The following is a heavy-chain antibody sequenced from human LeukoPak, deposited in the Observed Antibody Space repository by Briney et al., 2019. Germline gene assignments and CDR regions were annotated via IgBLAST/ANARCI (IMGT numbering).Heavy chain of an antibody. CDR2: ISGSGSTT. Sequence: GGSLRLSCAASGFTFSSYAMTWVRQAPGKGLEWVSAISGSGSTTYYADSVKGRFTISRDNSKNTLYLQMSSLRAEDTAVYYCAKDTTSVGAPNDDYWGQGTLVTVSS. D-gene: IGHD1-26*01. CDR1: GFTFSSYA. V-gene: IGHV3-23*01. J-gene: IGHJ4*02. CDR3: AKDTTSVGAPNDDY.